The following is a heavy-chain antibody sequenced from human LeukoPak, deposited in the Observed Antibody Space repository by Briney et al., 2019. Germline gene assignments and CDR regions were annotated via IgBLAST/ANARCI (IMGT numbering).Heavy chain of an antibody. CDR1: GYSFTGYY. V-gene: IGHV1-2*02. J-gene: IGHJ5*02. D-gene: IGHD6-13*01. CDR3: ARDHSSNENWFDP. CDR2: INPNSGGT. Sequence: ASVKVSCKASGYSFTGYYMHWVRQAPGQGLEWMGCINPNSGGTDYAQKFQGRVTMTRDTSISTAYMELSRLTSDDTAVYYCARDHSSNENWFDPWGQGTLVTVSS.